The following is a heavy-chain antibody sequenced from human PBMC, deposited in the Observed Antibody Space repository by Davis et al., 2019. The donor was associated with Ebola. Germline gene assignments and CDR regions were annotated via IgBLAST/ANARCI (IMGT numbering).Heavy chain of an antibody. J-gene: IGHJ3*02. CDR1: GGSISSGGYS. CDR3: ARGVLKAFEI. D-gene: IGHD3-9*01. V-gene: IGHV4-30-4*07. CDR2: IYVFNPRNT. Sequence: MPSETLSLTCSVSGGSISSGGYSWNWVRQAPGKGLEWIGHIYVFNPRNTYYNPSLKSRVTISPDTSKNQFSLELTSVTAADTGIYYCARGVLKAFEIWGQGTVVTVSS.